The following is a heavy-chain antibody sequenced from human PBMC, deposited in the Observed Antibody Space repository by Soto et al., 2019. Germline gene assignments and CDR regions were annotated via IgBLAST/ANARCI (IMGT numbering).Heavy chain of an antibody. V-gene: IGHV3-48*01. CDR3: ARGGYCSSTSCYAILYAFDI. Sequence: GGSLRLSCAASGFTFSSYSMNWVRQAPGKGLEWVSYISSSSSTIYYADSVKGRFTISRDNAKNSLYLQMNSLRAEDTAGYYCARGGYCSSTSCYAILYAFDIWGQGTMVTVSS. CDR1: GFTFSSYS. D-gene: IGHD2-2*01. CDR2: ISSSSSTI. J-gene: IGHJ3*02.